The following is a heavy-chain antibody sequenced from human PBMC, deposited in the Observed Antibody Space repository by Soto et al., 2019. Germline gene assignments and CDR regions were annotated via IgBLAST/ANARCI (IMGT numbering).Heavy chain of an antibody. Sequence: QVQLVESGGGVVQPGRSLRLSCAASGFTFSSYGMHWVRQAPGKGLEWVAVISYDGSNKYYADSVKGRFTNSGDNSKNTLYLQMNGLEAEDTAGYYYEKEREYSFDAFDIWGQGTMVTVSS. V-gene: IGHV3-30*18. J-gene: IGHJ3*02. CDR2: ISYDGSNK. CDR1: GFTFSSYG. D-gene: IGHD5-18*01. CDR3: EKEREYSFDAFDI.